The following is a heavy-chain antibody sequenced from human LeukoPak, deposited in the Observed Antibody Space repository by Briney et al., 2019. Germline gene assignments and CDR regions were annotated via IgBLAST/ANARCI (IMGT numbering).Heavy chain of an antibody. CDR2: MNPNSGNT. D-gene: IGHD3-3*01. CDR1: GYTFTSYD. Sequence: ASVKVSCKASGYTFTSYDINWVRQATGQGLEWMGWMNPNSGNTGYAQKFQGRVTMTRNTSISTAYMELSSLRSEDTAVYYCASNDFWSGYYEDYYGMDVWGQGTTVTVSS. CDR3: ASNDFWSGYYEDYYGMDV. V-gene: IGHV1-8*01. J-gene: IGHJ6*02.